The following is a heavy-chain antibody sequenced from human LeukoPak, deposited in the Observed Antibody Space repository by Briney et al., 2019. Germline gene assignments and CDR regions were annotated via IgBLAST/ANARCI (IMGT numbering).Heavy chain of an antibody. CDR2: IRSSSSYI. CDR3: ARDPQGYSSSWFDY. CDR1: GFTFSSYG. J-gene: IGHJ4*02. Sequence: GVSLRLSCASSGFTFSSYGMHWVRQAPGKGLEWVSSIRSSSSYIYYADSLKGRFTISRDNAKNSLYLQMNSLRAEDTAVYYCARDPQGYSSSWFDYWGQGTLVTVSS. V-gene: IGHV3-21*01. D-gene: IGHD6-13*01.